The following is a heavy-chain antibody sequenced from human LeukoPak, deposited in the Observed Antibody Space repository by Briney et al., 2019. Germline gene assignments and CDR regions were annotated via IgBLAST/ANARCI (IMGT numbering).Heavy chain of an antibody. CDR3: ASLAGVTYGFDY. J-gene: IGHJ4*02. CDR2: MNPNSGNT. Sequence: ASVKVSCKASGYTFTSYDINWVRQATGQGLEWMGWMNPNSGNTGYAQKFQGRVTMTRNTSISTAYMGLSSLRSEDTAVYYCASLAGVTYGFDYWGRGTLVTVSS. D-gene: IGHD2-21*02. CDR1: GYTFTSYD. V-gene: IGHV1-8*01.